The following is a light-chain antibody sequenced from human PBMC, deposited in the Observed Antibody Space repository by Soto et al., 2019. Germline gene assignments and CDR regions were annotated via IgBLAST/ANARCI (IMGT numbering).Light chain of an antibody. CDR1: SNYIGPYNY. CDR3: CSYADTYVE. Sequence: QSVLTQPRSVSGSTGQSVAISCTGISNYIGPYNYVSWYQQHPGKAPKLIIYDVDKRPSGVPYRFSGSKSGDTASLTISGLQPDDEADYYCCSYADTYVELGGGTKLTVL. J-gene: IGLJ2*01. CDR2: DVD. V-gene: IGLV2-11*01.